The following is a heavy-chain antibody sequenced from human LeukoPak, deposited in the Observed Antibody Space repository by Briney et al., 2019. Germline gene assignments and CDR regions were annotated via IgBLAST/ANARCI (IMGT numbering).Heavy chain of an antibody. CDR3: ARGLVVAATNWFDP. J-gene: IGHJ5*02. CDR2: MNPNSGYT. Sequence: ASVKVSCKAFGYTFTSYDINWVRQVTGQGLEWMGWMNPNSGYTGYAQKFQGRVTLTRNTSISTAYMEMSSLRSEDTAVYYCARGLVVAATNWFDPWGQGTLVTVYS. D-gene: IGHD2-15*01. V-gene: IGHV1-8*01. CDR1: GYTFTSYD.